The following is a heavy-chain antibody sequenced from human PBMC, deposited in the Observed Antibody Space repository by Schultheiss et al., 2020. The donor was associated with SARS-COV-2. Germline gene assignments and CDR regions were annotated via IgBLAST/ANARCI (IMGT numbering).Heavy chain of an antibody. V-gene: IGHV4-34*01. CDR3: ARHRGYYYGSGSYPNWFDP. D-gene: IGHD3-10*01. CDR1: GGSFSGYY. J-gene: IGHJ5*02. Sequence: SETLSLTCAVYGGSFSGYYWSWIRQPPGKGLEWIGYIYYSGSTYYNPSLKSRVTISVDTSKNQFSLKLSSVTAADTAVYYCARHRGYYYGSGSYPNWFDPWGQGTLVTVSS. CDR2: IYYSGST.